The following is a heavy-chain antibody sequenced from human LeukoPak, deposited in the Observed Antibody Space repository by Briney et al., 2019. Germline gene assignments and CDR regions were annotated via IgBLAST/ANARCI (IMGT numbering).Heavy chain of an antibody. CDR3: AREQGIYYYDSSGFDY. J-gene: IGHJ4*02. CDR1: GGSISSYY. Sequence: PSETLSLTCTVSGGSISSYYWSWIRQPAGKGLEWIGRIYTSGSTNYNPSLKSRVTMSVDTSKNQFSLKLSSVTAADTAVYYCAREQGIYYYDSSGFDYWGQGTLVTVSS. V-gene: IGHV4-4*07. D-gene: IGHD3-22*01. CDR2: IYTSGST.